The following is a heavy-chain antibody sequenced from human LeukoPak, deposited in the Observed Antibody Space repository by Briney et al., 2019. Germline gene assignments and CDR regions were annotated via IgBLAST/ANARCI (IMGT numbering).Heavy chain of an antibody. D-gene: IGHD3-22*01. Sequence: NPGGSLRLSCAASGFTFSSYSMNWVRQAPGKGLEWVSSISSSSSYIYYADSVKGRFTISRDNAKNSLYLQMNSLRAEDTAVYYCARGGYYYDSSGFTPTDYWGQGTLVTVSS. V-gene: IGHV3-21*01. J-gene: IGHJ4*02. CDR3: ARGGYYYDSSGFTPTDY. CDR1: GFTFSSYS. CDR2: ISSSSSYI.